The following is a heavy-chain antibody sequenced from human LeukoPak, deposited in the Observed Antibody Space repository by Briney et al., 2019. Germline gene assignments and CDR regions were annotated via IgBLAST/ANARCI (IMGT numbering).Heavy chain of an antibody. Sequence: SETLSLTCTVSGGSINGYWWTWIRQPLAKELEWIGYIHFSGSATYNPSLTGRVTISVDTSKNQFSLRLTSVTAADTAVYYCARVLPSGSSDYWGQGTLVTVSP. CDR1: GGSINGYW. V-gene: IGHV4-4*08. D-gene: IGHD3-10*01. J-gene: IGHJ4*02. CDR2: IHFSGSA. CDR3: ARVLPSGSSDY.